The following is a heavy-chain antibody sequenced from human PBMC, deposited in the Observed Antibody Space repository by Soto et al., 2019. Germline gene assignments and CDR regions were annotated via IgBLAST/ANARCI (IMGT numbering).Heavy chain of an antibody. Sequence: GGSLRLSCTVSGFTFRSYGMYWVRQAPGKGLEWVAGISYDGSNEDYADSVKGRFTISRENSKNTLYLQMNSLRGEDTALYYCAKGLSVIQPWLMDAYWGQGTLVTVSS. CDR1: GFTFRSYG. V-gene: IGHV3-30*18. D-gene: IGHD5-18*01. J-gene: IGHJ4*02. CDR2: ISYDGSNE. CDR3: AKGLSVIQPWLMDAY.